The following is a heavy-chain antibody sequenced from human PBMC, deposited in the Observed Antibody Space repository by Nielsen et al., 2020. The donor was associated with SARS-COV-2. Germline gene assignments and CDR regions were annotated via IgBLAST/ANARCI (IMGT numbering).Heavy chain of an antibody. V-gene: IGHV3-30-3*01. CDR3: ARDRRPVGGDWFDP. J-gene: IGHJ5*02. Sequence: GSLRLSCAASGFTFSSYAMHWVRQAPGKGLEWVAVISYDGSNKYYADSVKGRFTISRDNSKNTLYLQMNSLRAKDTAVYYCARDRRPVGGDWFDPWGQGTLVTVSS. CDR2: ISYDGSNK. CDR1: GFTFSSYA.